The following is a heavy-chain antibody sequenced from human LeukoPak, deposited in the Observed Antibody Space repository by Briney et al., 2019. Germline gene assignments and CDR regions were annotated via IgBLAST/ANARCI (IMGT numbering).Heavy chain of an antibody. Sequence: ASVKVSCKASGYTFTSYGIGWVRQAPGQGLEWMGWISAYNGNTNYAQKLQGRVTMTTDTSTSTAYMELRSLRSDDTAVYYCARAARRTDWGDYWGQGTLVTVSS. CDR3: ARAARRTDWGDY. CDR1: GYTFTSYG. CDR2: ISAYNGNT. V-gene: IGHV1-18*01. D-gene: IGHD6-6*01. J-gene: IGHJ4*02.